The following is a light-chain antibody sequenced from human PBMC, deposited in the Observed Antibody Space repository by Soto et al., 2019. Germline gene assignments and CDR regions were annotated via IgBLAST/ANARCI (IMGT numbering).Light chain of an antibody. Sequence: EIVMTQSPATLSVSPGERATLSCRASQSVGSNLAWYQQKRGQAPRLLIFGASNRATAIPARFSGSGSGTEFTLTISSLQSEDFAVYYCQQYNNWPPLTFGGGTEVEIK. CDR3: QQYNNWPPLT. J-gene: IGKJ4*01. CDR1: QSVGSN. CDR2: GAS. V-gene: IGKV3-15*01.